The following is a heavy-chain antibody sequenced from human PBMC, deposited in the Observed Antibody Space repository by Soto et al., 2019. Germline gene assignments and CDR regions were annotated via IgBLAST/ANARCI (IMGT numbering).Heavy chain of an antibody. J-gene: IGHJ4*02. Sequence: SETLSLTCAVSGYSISSSNWWGWIRQPPGKGLEWIGYIYYSGSTKYDPSLKSRVTISIDTSKNQFSLNLNSVTAADTAVYYCARITASPNSGYFDYWGQGTLVTVSS. CDR1: GYSISSSNW. CDR2: IYYSGST. CDR3: ARITASPNSGYFDY. V-gene: IGHV4-28*01. D-gene: IGHD7-27*01.